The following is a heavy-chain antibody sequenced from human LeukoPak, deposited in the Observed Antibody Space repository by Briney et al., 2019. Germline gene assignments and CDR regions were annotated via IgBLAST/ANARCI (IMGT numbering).Heavy chain of an antibody. J-gene: IGHJ4*02. CDR2: ISRSGVGT. V-gene: IGHV3-23*01. CDR3: AKPPSQDDY. CDR1: GFTFSSYS. Sequence: GGSLRVSCAASGFTFSSYSMNWVRQAPGKGLEWVSGISRSGVGTSSADSVKGRFTISRDNSKNTLYLQMNSLRVEDTAIYYCAKPPSQDDYWGQGTLVTVSS.